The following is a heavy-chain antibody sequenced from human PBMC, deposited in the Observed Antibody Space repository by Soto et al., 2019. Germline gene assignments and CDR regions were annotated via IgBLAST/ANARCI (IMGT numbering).Heavy chain of an antibody. J-gene: IGHJ3*01. CDR1: GFTFSGYG. Sequence: EVQLVESGGGLVQAGGSLRLSCAASGFTFSGYGMHWVRQAAGESLERVSVIGTSGHAFYAGSVKGRFTITREDAKNSVYLQMNNLRDGDTAVYYCARGGGFGEQYSDAFDLWGQGTMDTVSS. CDR2: IGTSGHA. D-gene: IGHD3-10*01. V-gene: IGHV3-13*01. CDR3: ARGGGFGEQYSDAFDL.